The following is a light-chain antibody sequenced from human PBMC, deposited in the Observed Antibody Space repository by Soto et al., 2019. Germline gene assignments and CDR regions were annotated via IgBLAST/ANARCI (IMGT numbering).Light chain of an antibody. CDR1: QTSSSW. CDR3: QHYNSYSEA. V-gene: IGKV1-5*03. J-gene: IGKJ1*01. CDR2: KAS. Sequence: DIQMTQSPSTLSGSVGDRVTITCRASQTSSSWLAWYQQKPGKAPKLLIYKASTLKSGVPSRFSGSGSGTEFNLTTSSLQPDDFATYYCQHYNSYSEAFGQGTKVELK.